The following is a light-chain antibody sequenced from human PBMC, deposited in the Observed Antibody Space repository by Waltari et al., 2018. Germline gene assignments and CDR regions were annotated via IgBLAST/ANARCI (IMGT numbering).Light chain of an antibody. J-gene: IGKJ4*01. Sequence: EIVLTQSPATLSLSPGERATLSSRASQSVSVYLAWYQQKPGQAPRLLIFDASSRATGIPARFSGSGSGTDFTLTISSLEPEDFAVYYCQQRSNGLTFGGGTRVEIK. V-gene: IGKV3-11*01. CDR1: QSVSVY. CDR3: QQRSNGLT. CDR2: DAS.